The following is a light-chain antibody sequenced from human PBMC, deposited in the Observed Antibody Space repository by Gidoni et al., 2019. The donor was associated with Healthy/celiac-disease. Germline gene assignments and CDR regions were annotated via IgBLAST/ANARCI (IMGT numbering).Light chain of an antibody. Sequence: DIQMTPSPSSLSASVGDRVTITCRASQSISSYLNWYQQKPGKAPKILIYASSSLQSGVPSRCSGSGSGTDFTLTISSLQPEDFATYYCQQSYSTPTFGGGTKVEIK. CDR2: ASS. V-gene: IGKV1-39*01. CDR3: QQSYSTPT. CDR1: QSISSY. J-gene: IGKJ4*01.